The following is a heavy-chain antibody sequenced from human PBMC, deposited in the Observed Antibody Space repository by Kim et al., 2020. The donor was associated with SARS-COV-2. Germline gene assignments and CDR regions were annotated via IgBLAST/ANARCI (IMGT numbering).Heavy chain of an antibody. D-gene: IGHD3-10*01. J-gene: IGHJ6*02. CDR2: IYYSGST. Sequence: SETLSLTCTVSGGSISSGGYYWSWIRQHPGKGLEWIGYIYYSGSTYYNPSLKSRVTISVDTSKNQFSLKLSSVTAADTAVYYCATIPPYYYGSGRSFYGMDVWGQGTTVTVSS. CDR1: GGSISSGGYY. CDR3: ATIPPYYYGSGRSFYGMDV. V-gene: IGHV4-31*03.